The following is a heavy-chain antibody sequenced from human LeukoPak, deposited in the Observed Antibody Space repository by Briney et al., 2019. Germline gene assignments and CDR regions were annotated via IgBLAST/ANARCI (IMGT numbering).Heavy chain of an antibody. Sequence: SETLSLTCAVSGGSLRGYYWSWLRQIPGKGLEWIAEVSHTGSTSHNPSLKSRVTISLDPSKNQVSLRLRSVTAADTAIYYCARPIDCSATTCSSPFHIWGQGSLVTVSA. CDR2: VSHTGST. CDR3: ARPIDCSATTCSSPFHI. D-gene: IGHD5-24*01. V-gene: IGHV4-34*01. CDR1: GGSLRGYY. J-gene: IGHJ4*02.